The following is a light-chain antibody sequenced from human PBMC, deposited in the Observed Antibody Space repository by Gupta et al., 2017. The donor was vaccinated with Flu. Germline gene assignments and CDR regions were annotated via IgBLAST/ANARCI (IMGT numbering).Light chain of an antibody. CDR2: VNH. Sequence: VTISWSGSSSSIGSNNENCYHHLPATAPNLLLYVNHRRHAGAPARCSGSKSGTSAAMAISGLQAEEEAYYYCETWEDSRNGNYVFGTGTKVTVL. J-gene: IGLJ1*01. CDR1: SSSIGSNN. V-gene: IGLV1-44*01. CDR3: ETWEDSRNGNYV.